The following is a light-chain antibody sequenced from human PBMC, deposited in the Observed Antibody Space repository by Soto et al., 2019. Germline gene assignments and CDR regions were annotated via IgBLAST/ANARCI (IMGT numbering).Light chain of an antibody. CDR2: DVF. V-gene: IGKV3-11*01. CDR3: HQRDSWLT. J-gene: IGKJ4*01. CDR1: DSINNR. Sequence: VLTQSPATLSLSPAERGTLACRASDSINNRLAWYQQKPGQAPRLLIYDVFNRATGTPARFSGSGSGTDFPLTISSLEPEDSAVYYCHQRDSWLTFGGGTKLEI.